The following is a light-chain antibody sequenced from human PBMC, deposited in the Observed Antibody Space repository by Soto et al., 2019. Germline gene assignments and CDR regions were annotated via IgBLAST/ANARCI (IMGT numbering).Light chain of an antibody. CDR1: QSVSSY. Sequence: EIVLTQSPATLSVSPGERATLSCRASQSVSSYLAWYQQKPGQAPRLLIYDASNRATGIPARFSGSGSGTDFSLTISSLEPEDFAVYYCQQRSNWPHTFGGGTKVEIK. CDR2: DAS. V-gene: IGKV3-11*01. CDR3: QQRSNWPHT. J-gene: IGKJ4*01.